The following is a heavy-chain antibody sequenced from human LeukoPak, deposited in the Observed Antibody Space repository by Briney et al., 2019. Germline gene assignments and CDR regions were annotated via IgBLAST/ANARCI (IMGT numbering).Heavy chain of an antibody. D-gene: IGHD3-3*01. V-gene: IGHV5-51*01. CDR1: GYSFTNFW. Sequence: GESLKISCKGSGYSFTNFWIGWVRQMPGKGLEWMGVIYPGDSDTRYSPSFQGQVTISADKSISTAYLQWSSLKASDTAMYYCARHLPPFWSGYYTGLDPWGQGTLVTVSS. J-gene: IGHJ5*02. CDR3: ARHLPPFWSGYYTGLDP. CDR2: IYPGDSDT.